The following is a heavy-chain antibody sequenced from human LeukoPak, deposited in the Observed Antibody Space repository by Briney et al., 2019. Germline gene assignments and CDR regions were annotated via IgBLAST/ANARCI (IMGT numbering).Heavy chain of an antibody. CDR3: ARSTRSSALRT. CDR2: IYYSGST. Sequence: PSETLSLTCTVSGGSISTSSYYWGWIRQPPGKGLEWIGSIYYSGSTYYNPSLKSRVTISVDTSKNQFSLKLSSVTAADTAVYFCARSTRSSALRTWGQGTLVTVSS. D-gene: IGHD2-15*01. J-gene: IGHJ4*02. CDR1: GGSISTSSYY. V-gene: IGHV4-39*07.